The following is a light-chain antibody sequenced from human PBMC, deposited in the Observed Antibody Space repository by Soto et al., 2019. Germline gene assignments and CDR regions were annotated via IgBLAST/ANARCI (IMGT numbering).Light chain of an antibody. CDR3: QQYNSYPYT. J-gene: IGKJ2*01. V-gene: IGKV1-5*03. CDR1: QSINSW. Sequence: DIRMTQSPSTLSASVGDRVTITCRASQSINSWLAWYHQKPGKAPKLLIYKASSLESGVPSRFSGSRSGTEFTLTISSLQPDDFATYYRQQYNSYPYTFGQGTKLEIK. CDR2: KAS.